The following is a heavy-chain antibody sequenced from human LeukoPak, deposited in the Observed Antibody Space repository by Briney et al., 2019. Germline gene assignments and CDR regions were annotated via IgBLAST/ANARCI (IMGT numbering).Heavy chain of an antibody. CDR2: IYHSGST. V-gene: IGHV4-4*02. CDR3: ARILSSDCSSTSCYPDY. CDR1: GGSISSGNW. D-gene: IGHD2-2*01. Sequence: SETLSLTCAVSGGSISSGNWWSWVRQPPGKGLEWIGEIYHSGSTNYNPSLKSRVTISVDTSKNQFSLKLSSVTAADTAVYYCARILSSDCSSTSCYPDYWGQGTLVTVSS. J-gene: IGHJ4*02.